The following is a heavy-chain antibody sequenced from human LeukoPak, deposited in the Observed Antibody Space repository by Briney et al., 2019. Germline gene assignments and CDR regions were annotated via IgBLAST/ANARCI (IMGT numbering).Heavy chain of an antibody. CDR3: ARLFVPYYDSSGYPYYFDY. J-gene: IGHJ4*02. CDR2: ISAYNGNT. CDR1: GYTFTSYG. D-gene: IGHD3-22*01. V-gene: IGHV1-18*01. Sequence: KPGASVKVSCKASGYTFTSYGISWVRQAPGQGLEWMGWISAYNGNTNYAQKLQGRVTMTTDTSTSTAYMELRSLRSDDTAVYYCARLFVPYYDSSGYPYYFDYWGQGTLVTVSS.